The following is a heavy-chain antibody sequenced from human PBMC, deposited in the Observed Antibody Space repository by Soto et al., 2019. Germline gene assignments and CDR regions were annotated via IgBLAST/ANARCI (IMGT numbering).Heavy chain of an antibody. CDR2: ITDNGGST. J-gene: IGHJ6*01. D-gene: IGHD3-10*01. Sequence: EVQLVESGGGLVQPGGSLRLSCAASGFTFRNNVMNWVRQAPGRGLEWVSAITDNGGSTYYADYVKGRCTISRDNSKNTLYLQMTSLRAENTAVYYCAKGVYGAARGGMDVWGQGTRVNVSS. V-gene: IGHV3-23*04. CDR1: GFTFRNNV. CDR3: AKGVYGAARGGMDV.